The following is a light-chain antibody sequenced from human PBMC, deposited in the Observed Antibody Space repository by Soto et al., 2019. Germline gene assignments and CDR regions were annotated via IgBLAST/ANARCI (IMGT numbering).Light chain of an antibody. Sequence: QAVVTQEPSLTVSPGGTVTLTCDSSTGAVTSGHYPYWFQQKPGQAPRTLIYDTSNKHSWTPARFSGSLLGGKAALTLSGAQPEDEAEYYCLLSYSGARPYVFGTGTKVTVL. V-gene: IGLV7-46*01. CDR2: DTS. CDR3: LLSYSGARPYV. CDR1: TGAVTSGHY. J-gene: IGLJ1*01.